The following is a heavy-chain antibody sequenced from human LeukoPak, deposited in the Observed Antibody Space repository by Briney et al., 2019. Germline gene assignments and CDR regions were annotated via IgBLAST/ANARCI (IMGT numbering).Heavy chain of an antibody. CDR1: GYTFTGYY. Sequence: GASVKVSCKASGYTFTGYYMHWVRQAPGQGLEWMGRINPNSGGTNYAQKFQGRVTMTRDTSINTAYMEVSRLRSDDTAVYFCARDTISRGVIDYWGLGTPVTVSS. CDR3: ARDTISRGVIDY. CDR2: INPNSGGT. J-gene: IGHJ4*02. D-gene: IGHD3-10*01. V-gene: IGHV1-2*06.